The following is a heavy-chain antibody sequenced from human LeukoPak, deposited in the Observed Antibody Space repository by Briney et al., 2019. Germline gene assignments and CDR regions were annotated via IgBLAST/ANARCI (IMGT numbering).Heavy chain of an antibody. V-gene: IGHV1-18*01. J-gene: IGHJ6*02. CDR2: ISAYNGST. CDR3: ARTPPDDILTGYYREYYYYGMDV. Sequence: ASVKVSCKASGYTFTSYGISWVRQAPGQGLEWMGWISAYNGSTNYAQKLQGRVTMTTDTSTSTAYMELRSLRSDDTAVYYCARTPPDDILTGYYREYYYYGMDVWGQGTTVTVSS. D-gene: IGHD3-9*01. CDR1: GYTFTSYG.